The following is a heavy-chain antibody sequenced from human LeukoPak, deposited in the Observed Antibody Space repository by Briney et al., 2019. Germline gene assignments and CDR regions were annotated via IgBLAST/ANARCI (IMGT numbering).Heavy chain of an antibody. CDR1: GFTFSSYS. J-gene: IGHJ3*02. Sequence: GGSLRLSCAASGFTFSSYSMNWVRQAPGKGLEWVSSISSSSYIYYADSVKGRFTISRDNAKNSLYLQMNSLRAEDTAVHYCARGRYSSGSDAFGIWGQGTMVTVSS. D-gene: IGHD6-19*01. CDR3: ARGRYSSGSDAFGI. V-gene: IGHV3-21*01. CDR2: ISSSSYI.